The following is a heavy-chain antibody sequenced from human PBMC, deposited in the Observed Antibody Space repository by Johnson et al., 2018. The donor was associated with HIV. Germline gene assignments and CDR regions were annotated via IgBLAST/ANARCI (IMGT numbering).Heavy chain of an antibody. CDR3: AKDLRSYGNDAFDI. J-gene: IGHJ3*02. CDR1: GFTFSSYW. D-gene: IGHD5-18*01. Sequence: VQLVESGGGLVQPGGSLRLSCATSGFTFSSYWMSWVRQAPGKGLEWVANVKQDGSEKYYVDSVKGRFTISGDNAKNSLYLQMNSLRAEDTALYYCAKDLRSYGNDAFDIWGQGTMVTVSS. V-gene: IGHV3-7*05. CDR2: VKQDGSEK.